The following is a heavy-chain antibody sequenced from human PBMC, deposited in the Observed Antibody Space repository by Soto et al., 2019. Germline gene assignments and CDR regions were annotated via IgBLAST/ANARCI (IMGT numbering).Heavy chain of an antibody. CDR3: ARDSAWDVWGSYRDY. D-gene: IGHD3-16*02. CDR2: ISWNSGSI. Sequence: DVQLVESGGGLVQPGRSLRLSCAASGFTFDDYAMHWVRQAPGKGLEWVSGISWNSGSIGYADSVKGRFTISRDNAKNSLYLQMNSLRAEDTALYYCARDSAWDVWGSYRDYWGQGTLVTVSS. CDR1: GFTFDDYA. J-gene: IGHJ4*02. V-gene: IGHV3-9*01.